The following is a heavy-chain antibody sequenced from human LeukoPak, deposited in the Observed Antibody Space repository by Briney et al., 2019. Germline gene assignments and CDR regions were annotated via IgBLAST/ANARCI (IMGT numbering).Heavy chain of an antibody. CDR1: GFTFSSYG. Sequence: PGGSLRLSCAASGFTFSSYGMNWVRQAPGKGLEWVSSISSSSSSYYIYYAASVKGRFTISRDNSKNTLYLQMNSLRAEDTAVYYCANPDYYGSGSRNWFDPWGQGTLVTVSS. D-gene: IGHD3-10*01. V-gene: IGHV3-21*01. CDR3: ANPDYYGSGSRNWFDP. J-gene: IGHJ5*02. CDR2: ISSSSSSYYI.